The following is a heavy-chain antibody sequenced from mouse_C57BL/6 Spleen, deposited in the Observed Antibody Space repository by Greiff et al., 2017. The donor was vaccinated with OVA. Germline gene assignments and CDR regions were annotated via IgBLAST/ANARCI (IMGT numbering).Heavy chain of an antibody. Sequence: VQLQQSGAELVRPGTSVKVSCKASGYAFTNYLIEWVKQRPGQGLEWIGVINPGSGGTNYNEKFKGKATLTADKSSSTAYMQLSSLTSEDSAVYFCAKGDHYSNYPDYWGQGTTLTVSS. D-gene: IGHD2-5*01. CDR2: INPGSGGT. CDR3: AKGDHYSNYPDY. V-gene: IGHV1-54*01. J-gene: IGHJ2*01. CDR1: GYAFTNYL.